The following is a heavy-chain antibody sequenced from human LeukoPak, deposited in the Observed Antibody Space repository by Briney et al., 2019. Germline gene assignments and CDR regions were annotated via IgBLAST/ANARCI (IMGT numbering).Heavy chain of an antibody. CDR1: GFTFSSYG. J-gene: IGHJ3*02. CDR3: ATEVGTPDIRSAFEI. D-gene: IGHD2-15*01. V-gene: IGHV3-30*02. CDR2: IRYDGSNK. Sequence: GGSLRLSCAASGFTFSSYGMHWVRQAPGKGLEWVAFIRYDGSNKHYADSVKGRFTISRDSSKNTLYLQMNSLRAEDTAMYYCATEVGTPDIRSAFEIWGQGTMVTVSS.